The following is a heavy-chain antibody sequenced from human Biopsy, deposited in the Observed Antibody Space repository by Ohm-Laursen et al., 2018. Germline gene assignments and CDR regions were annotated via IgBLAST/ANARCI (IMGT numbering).Heavy chain of an antibody. J-gene: IGHJ5*02. CDR2: IFNSANT. D-gene: IGHD3-22*01. Sequence: SDTLSLTCIVSGGSISSGGSYWSWIRQRPGKGPEWIGYIFNSANTYYNPSLKNLITISGDTSKNQFSLKLNSVTAADTAVYYCARGDYFDSNGYFWFDPWGQGTLVTVSS. CDR3: ARGDYFDSNGYFWFDP. CDR1: GGSISSGGSY. V-gene: IGHV4-31*01.